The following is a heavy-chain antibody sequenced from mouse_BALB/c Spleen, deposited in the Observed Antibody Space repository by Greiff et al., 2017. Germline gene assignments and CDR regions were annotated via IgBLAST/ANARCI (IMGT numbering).Heavy chain of an antibody. CDR2: IYPGSGNT. CDR3: ARDWYY. J-gene: IGHJ2*01. V-gene: IGHV1-63*01. Sequence: VQLQQSGAELVRPGTSVKISCKASGYAFTNYWLGWVKQRPGHGLEWIGDIYPGSGNTYYNEKFKGKATLTADKSSSTAYMQLSSLTSEDSAVYFCARDWYYWGQGTTLTVSS. CDR1: GYAFTNYW.